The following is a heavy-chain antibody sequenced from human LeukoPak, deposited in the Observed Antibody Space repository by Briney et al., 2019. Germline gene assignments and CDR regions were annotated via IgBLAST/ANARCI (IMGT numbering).Heavy chain of an antibody. Sequence: GGSLRLSCAASGFTFSTYAMSWVRQAPGKGLEWVSAISGSGGSTYYADSVKGRFTISRDNSKNTLYLQMNSLRAEDTAVYYCAKALVTNYYDSSGYYYQYYFDYWGQGTLVTVSS. D-gene: IGHD3-22*01. J-gene: IGHJ4*02. V-gene: IGHV3-23*01. CDR1: GFTFSTYA. CDR3: AKALVTNYYDSSGYYYQYYFDY. CDR2: ISGSGGST.